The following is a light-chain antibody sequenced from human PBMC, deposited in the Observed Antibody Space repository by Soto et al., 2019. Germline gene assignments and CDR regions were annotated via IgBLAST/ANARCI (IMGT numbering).Light chain of an antibody. CDR3: QKYGSSPPWT. Sequence: EIVLTQSPGTLSLSPGERATLSCRASQSVSSSYLAWYQQKPGQAPRLLIYGASSRATGNPDRFSGSGSGTDFALTINRLEPEDFAVYYCQKYGSSPPWTFGQGTKVEIK. V-gene: IGKV3-20*01. CDR2: GAS. J-gene: IGKJ1*01. CDR1: QSVSSSY.